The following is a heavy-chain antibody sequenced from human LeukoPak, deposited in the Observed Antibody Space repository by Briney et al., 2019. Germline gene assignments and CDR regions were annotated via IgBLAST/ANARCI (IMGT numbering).Heavy chain of an antibody. CDR3: ARGGNWNSFDY. D-gene: IGHD1-20*01. V-gene: IGHV1-2*02. CDR2: INHNGGGT. CDR1: GYTFTDYY. J-gene: IGHJ4*01. Sequence: AAVTVSYQGSGYTFTDYYLHWVRQPPGQGLEWVGWINHNGGGTNYAQKFQGRVTLNRDTSITTAYMELSRLRAGDTAVYFCARGGNWNSFDYWGQGTLVTVSS.